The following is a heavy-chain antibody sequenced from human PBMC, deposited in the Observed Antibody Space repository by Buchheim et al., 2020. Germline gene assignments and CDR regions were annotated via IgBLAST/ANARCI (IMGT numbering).Heavy chain of an antibody. CDR1: GFTLSSYS. D-gene: IGHD2-15*01. V-gene: IGHV3-23*01. CDR3: AKRGGSTYYFDY. J-gene: IGHJ4*01. CDR2: MSGSGGGT. Sequence: EVQLLESGGGLVQPGGSLRLSCAASGFTLSSYSMSWVRQAPGKGLEWVSSMSGSGGGTYYADSLKGRFAISRDSSKHTLYLQMNSLRADDTAVDYCAKRGGSTYYFDYWGHGTL.